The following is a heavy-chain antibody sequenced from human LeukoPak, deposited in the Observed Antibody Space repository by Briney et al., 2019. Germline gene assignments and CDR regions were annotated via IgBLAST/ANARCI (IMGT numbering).Heavy chain of an antibody. J-gene: IGHJ6*02. CDR3: ARGPILLWLHNGMDV. D-gene: IGHD3-10*01. CDR1: GFTFGDHA. V-gene: IGHV3-49*04. Sequence: PGRSLRLFCTGSGFTFGDHAMAWVRQAPGKGLEWVGFIRSEAYGETTEYAASVRDRFTISRDNSRSVAYLQMNSLKTEDTAMYYCARGPILLWLHNGMDVWGQGTTVTVSS. CDR2: IRSEAYGETT.